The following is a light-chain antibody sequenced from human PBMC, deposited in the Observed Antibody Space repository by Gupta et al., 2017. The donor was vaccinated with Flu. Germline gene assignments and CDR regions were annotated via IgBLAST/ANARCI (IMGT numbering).Light chain of an antibody. CDR1: QDINKF. CDR3: QQYDSYPRT. CDR2: AAS. Sequence: GDRVTITCRASQDINKFLAWFQQKPGKAPQSVIYAASSLSTGVPSRFSGSGSGTEYTLTVDNLQPEDLGIYYCQQYDSYPRTFGQGTKLGIK. J-gene: IGKJ2*01. V-gene: IGKV1-16*01.